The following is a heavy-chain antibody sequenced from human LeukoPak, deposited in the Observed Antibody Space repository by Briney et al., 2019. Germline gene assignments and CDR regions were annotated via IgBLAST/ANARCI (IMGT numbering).Heavy chain of an antibody. J-gene: IGHJ5*02. D-gene: IGHD4/OR15-4a*01. CDR3: VRGPYGASISKWFDP. CDR1: RGSISGYS. V-gene: IGHV4-59*01. CDR2: IYYSGDT. Sequence: SETLSLTCTVSRGSISGYSWSWIRQSPGGGLEWIGYIYYSGDTAYNPSLRSRVTMSVDTSKNQFSLQLRSMTTADTAVYYFVRGPYGASISKWFDPWGQGTQVIVPP.